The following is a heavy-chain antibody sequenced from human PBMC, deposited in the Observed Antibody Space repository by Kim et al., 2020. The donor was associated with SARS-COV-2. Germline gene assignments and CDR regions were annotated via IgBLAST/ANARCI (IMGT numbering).Heavy chain of an antibody. D-gene: IGHD6-13*01. CDR1: GGSISSYY. CDR2: IYYSGST. Sequence: SETLSLTCTVSGGSISSYYWSWIRQPPGKGLEWIGYIYYSGSTNYNPSLKSRVTISVDTSKNQFSLKLSSVTAADTAVYYCAREIAAADYNWFDPWGQGT. CDR3: AREIAAADYNWFDP. J-gene: IGHJ5*02. V-gene: IGHV4-59*01.